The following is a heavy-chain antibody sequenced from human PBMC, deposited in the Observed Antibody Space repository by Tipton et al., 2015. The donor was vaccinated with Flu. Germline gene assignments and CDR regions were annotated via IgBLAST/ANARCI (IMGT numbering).Heavy chain of an antibody. J-gene: IGHJ4*02. CDR3: ARDVDGYNGHDY. CDR2: IYHSGRT. Sequence: TLSLTCTVSGGSISSGSYYWTWIRQHPGKGLEWLGYIYHSGRTYYNPSLKSRVTMSVDTSNNQFSLKLTSVTAADTAVYYCARDVDGYNGHDYWGQGALVTVSS. D-gene: IGHD5-24*01. CDR1: GGSISSGSYY. V-gene: IGHV4-31*03.